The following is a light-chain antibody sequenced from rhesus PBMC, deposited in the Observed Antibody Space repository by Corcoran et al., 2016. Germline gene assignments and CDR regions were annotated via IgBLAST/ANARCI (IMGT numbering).Light chain of an antibody. CDR3: VQTLQTPFS. V-gene: IGKV2-78*01. Sequence: DIVMTQTPLSLPVTPGEPASISCRSSQSLLDSYGDTHLPWYLQKPRQSPQLLIYFASNRASGVPDRFIGSGSGTDFTLKSSRLESEDVGIYYCVQTLQTPFSFGQGTKVEIK. CDR1: QSLLDSYGDTH. J-gene: IGKJ2*01. CDR2: FAS.